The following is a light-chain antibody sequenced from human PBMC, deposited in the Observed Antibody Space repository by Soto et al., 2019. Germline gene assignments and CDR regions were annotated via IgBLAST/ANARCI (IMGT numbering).Light chain of an antibody. CDR2: NVS. Sequence: DVVMTQSPLSLPVTLGQPASISCRSSQSLVYSDGNTYLTWFQQRPGQSPRRLIYNVSKRDSGVPDRFSGSGSGTDFTLKISRVEAEEVGVYYCMQHTHWPQTFGQGTKVEIK. J-gene: IGKJ1*01. CDR3: MQHTHWPQT. V-gene: IGKV2-30*01. CDR1: QSLVYSDGNTY.